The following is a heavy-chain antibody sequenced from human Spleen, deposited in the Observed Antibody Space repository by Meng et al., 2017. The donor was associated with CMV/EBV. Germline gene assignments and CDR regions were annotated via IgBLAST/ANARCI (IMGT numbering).Heavy chain of an antibody. CDR1: GGSFSGYY. CDR3: ARGVEMATIFY. Sequence: QGQLQQWGAGLLKPSETLSITCAVYGGSFSGYYWSWIRQPPGKGLEWIGEINHSGSTNYNPSLKSRVTISVDTSKNQFSLKLSSVTAADTAVYYCARGVEMATIFYWGQGTLVTVSS. J-gene: IGHJ4*02. V-gene: IGHV4-34*01. D-gene: IGHD5-24*01. CDR2: INHSGST.